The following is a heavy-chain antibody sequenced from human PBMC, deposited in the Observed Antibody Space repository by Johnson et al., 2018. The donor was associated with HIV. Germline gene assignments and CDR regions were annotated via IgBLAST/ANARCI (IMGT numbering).Heavy chain of an antibody. J-gene: IGHJ3*02. Sequence: VQLVESGGGVVQPGRSLRLSCAASGFTFSSYAMSWVRQAPGKGLVWVSRINGDGSRTSYADSVTGRFTIARDNAKNTLYLQMNSLRAEDTAVYYCAKELADSSGYYADAFDIWGQGTMVTVSS. D-gene: IGHD3-22*01. CDR1: GFTFSSYA. V-gene: IGHV3-74*01. CDR3: AKELADSSGYYADAFDI. CDR2: INGDGSRT.